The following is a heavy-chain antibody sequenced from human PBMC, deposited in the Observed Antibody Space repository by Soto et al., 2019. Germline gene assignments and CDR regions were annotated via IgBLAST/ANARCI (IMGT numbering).Heavy chain of an antibody. J-gene: IGHJ6*02. Sequence: ASVKVSCKASGYTFTSYGISWVRQAPGQGLEWMGWISAYNGNTNYAQKLQGRVTMTTDTSTSTAYMELRSLRSDDTAVYYCARDAWVAYYYYCGIDVWGQGTTVTVSS. CDR1: GYTFTSYG. CDR3: ARDAWVAYYYYCGIDV. CDR2: ISAYNGNT. V-gene: IGHV1-18*01.